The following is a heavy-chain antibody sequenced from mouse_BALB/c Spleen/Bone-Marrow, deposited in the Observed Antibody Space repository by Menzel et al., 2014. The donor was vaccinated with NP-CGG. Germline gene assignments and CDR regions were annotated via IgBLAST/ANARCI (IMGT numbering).Heavy chain of an antibody. D-gene: IGHD1-2*01. CDR1: GYSITSDYA. J-gene: IGHJ3*01. Sequence: EVKLMESGPGLVKPSQSLSLTCTVTGYSITSDYAWNWIRQFPGNKLEWMGYISYSANTNYNPSLKSRISITRGTSKNQFFLQLNSVTAEDTATYYCTRGTTAGFAYWGLGTLVTVSA. CDR3: TRGTTAGFAY. CDR2: ISYSANT. V-gene: IGHV3-2*02.